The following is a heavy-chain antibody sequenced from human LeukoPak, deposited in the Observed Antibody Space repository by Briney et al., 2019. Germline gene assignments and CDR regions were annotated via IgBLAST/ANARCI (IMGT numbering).Heavy chain of an antibody. D-gene: IGHD2-2*01. CDR3: ARNHAYRADY. CDR1: GFTFSNDW. Sequence: GGSLRLSCAASGFTFSNDWMCWVRQAPGKGLEWVANINQDESKKYYADSVKGRFTISRDNAKNSLYLQMSSLTAEDTAIYYCARNHAYRADYWGQGTLVTVSS. J-gene: IGHJ4*02. CDR2: INQDESKK. V-gene: IGHV3-7*01.